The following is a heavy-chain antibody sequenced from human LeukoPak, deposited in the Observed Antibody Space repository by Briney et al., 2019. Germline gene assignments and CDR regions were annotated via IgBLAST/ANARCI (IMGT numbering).Heavy chain of an antibody. CDR3: ARIFAGTTGTDDRSCYYYYYYMDV. D-gene: IGHD1-1*01. V-gene: IGHV5-51*01. Sequence: GESLKISCKGSGYSFTSYWIGWVRQMPGKGLEWMGIIYPGDSDTRYSPSFQGQVTISADKSISTAYLQWSSLKASDTAMYYCARIFAGTTGTDDRSCYYYYYYMDVWGKGTTVTVSS. CDR1: GYSFTSYW. CDR2: IYPGDSDT. J-gene: IGHJ6*03.